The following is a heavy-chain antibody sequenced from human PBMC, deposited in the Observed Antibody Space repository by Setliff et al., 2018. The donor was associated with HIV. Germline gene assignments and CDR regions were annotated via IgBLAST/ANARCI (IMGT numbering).Heavy chain of an antibody. V-gene: IGHV4-39*01. Sequence: SETLSLTCTVSGGSTSTSGYYWGWIRQPQGRGREWIGSIYSSGSTYYNPSLKSRVTISVDTSKNQFSLKLKSVTAADTAVYYCATSAESGFGIHWGVFNIWGQGTRVTVSS. CDR1: GGSTSTSGYY. CDR2: IYSSGST. J-gene: IGHJ3*02. D-gene: IGHD3-10*01. CDR3: ATSAESGFGIHWGVFNI.